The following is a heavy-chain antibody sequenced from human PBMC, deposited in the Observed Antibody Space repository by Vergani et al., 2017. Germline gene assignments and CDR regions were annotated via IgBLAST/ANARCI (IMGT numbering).Heavy chain of an antibody. CDR1: GYTLTELS. Sequence: QVQLVQSGAEVKKPGASVKVSCKVSGYTLTELSMHWVRQAPGKGLEWVGGFDPEDGETIYAQKFQGRVTMTEDTSTGTAYMERSSLRSEDTAVYYCALTRGDGYNRNPPFDYWGQGTLVTVSS. V-gene: IGHV1-24*01. D-gene: IGHD5-24*01. J-gene: IGHJ4*02. CDR2: FDPEDGET. CDR3: ALTRGDGYNRNPPFDY.